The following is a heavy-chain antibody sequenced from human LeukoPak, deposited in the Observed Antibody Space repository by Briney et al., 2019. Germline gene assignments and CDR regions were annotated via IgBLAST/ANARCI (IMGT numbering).Heavy chain of an antibody. CDR1: GGSISIYY. D-gene: IGHD3-3*01. J-gene: IGHJ5*02. CDR3: ARATAGYYDFWSGYPLFDP. CDR2: ISYSVST. Sequence: SQTLSLTCTLSGGSISIYYSSSIRHPPRKGLGWIGYISYSVSTNYNPALKSRVTISVDTSKNQVSLKLSSVTAADTAVYYCARATAGYYDFWSGYPLFDPWGQGTLVTVSS. V-gene: IGHV4-59*08.